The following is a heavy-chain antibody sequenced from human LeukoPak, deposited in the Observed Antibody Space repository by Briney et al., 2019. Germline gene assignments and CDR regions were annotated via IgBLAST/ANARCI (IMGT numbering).Heavy chain of an antibody. J-gene: IGHJ4*02. Sequence: GGSLRLSCAASGFTFRTYAMSWVRQAPGKGLEWVSGISDSGDGTYYAESVKGRFTISRDNSKNTVFLQMNSLRAEDTAVYYCAKDAIRTLGIAVAGTTLYFDYWGQGTLVTVSS. CDR3: AKDAIRTLGIAVAGTTLYFDY. V-gene: IGHV3-23*01. D-gene: IGHD6-19*01. CDR1: GFTFRTYA. CDR2: ISDSGDGT.